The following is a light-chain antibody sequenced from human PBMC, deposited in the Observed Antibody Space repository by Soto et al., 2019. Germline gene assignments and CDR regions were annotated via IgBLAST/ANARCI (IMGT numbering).Light chain of an antibody. CDR1: QSVSSSY. Sequence: EIVLTQSPGTLSLSPGERATLSCRASQSVSSSYLAWYQQKPGQAPRLLIYGASSRATGIPDRFSGSGSGTDFTLTISRLETADFAGYYCQQYGSPPLTFGGGTQVEIK. J-gene: IGKJ4*01. CDR3: QQYGSPPLT. V-gene: IGKV3-20*01. CDR2: GAS.